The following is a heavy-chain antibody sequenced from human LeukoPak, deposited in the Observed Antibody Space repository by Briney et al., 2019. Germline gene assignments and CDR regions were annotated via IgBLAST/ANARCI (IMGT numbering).Heavy chain of an antibody. J-gene: IGHJ3*02. CDR3: ARQEYYYDSSGYWDDAFDI. V-gene: IGHV4-59*08. Sequence: SETLSLTCTVSGGSISGYYWSWIRQPPGKGLEWIGYIYYSGSTNYNPSLKSRVTISVDTSKNQFSLKLSSVTAADTAVYYCARQEYYYDSSGYWDDAFDIWGQGTMVTVSS. D-gene: IGHD3-22*01. CDR2: IYYSGST. CDR1: GGSISGYY.